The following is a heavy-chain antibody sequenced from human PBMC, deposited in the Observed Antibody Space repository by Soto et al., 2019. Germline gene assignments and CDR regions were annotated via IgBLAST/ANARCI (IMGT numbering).Heavy chain of an antibody. CDR1: GGSISSGGYY. Sequence: SETLSLTCTVSGGSISSGGYYWSWIRQHPGKGLEWIGYIYYSGSTYYNPSLKRRVTISVDTSKNQFSLKLSSVTAADTAVYYCARGFVWDIVVVPAAVDIWGQGTMVTVSS. V-gene: IGHV4-31*03. CDR3: ARGFVWDIVVVPAAVDI. J-gene: IGHJ3*02. CDR2: IYYSGST. D-gene: IGHD2-2*01.